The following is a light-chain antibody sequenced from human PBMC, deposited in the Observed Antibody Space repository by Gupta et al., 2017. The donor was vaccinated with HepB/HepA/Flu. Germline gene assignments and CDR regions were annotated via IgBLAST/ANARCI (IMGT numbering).Light chain of an antibody. J-gene: IGLJ3*02. CDR2: GSV. V-gene: IGLV1-44*01. CDR3: ATWDDSLNAWV. Sequence: QSVLTQPPSASGTPGQRVTMSCSATTSNIGSNPVNWYQQLPGTAPKLLIYGSVRRPSGVPDRFSGSKSGTSGALAISGLQSEDEARYYCATWDDSLNAWVFGGGTMLTVL. CDR1: TSNIGSNP.